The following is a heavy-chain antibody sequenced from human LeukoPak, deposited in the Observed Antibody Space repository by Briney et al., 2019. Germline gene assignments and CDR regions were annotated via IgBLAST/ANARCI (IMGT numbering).Heavy chain of an antibody. J-gene: IGHJ3*02. Sequence: PSETLSLTCTVSGGSISSYYWSWIRQPPGKGLEWIGEINHSGSTNYNPSLKSRVTISVDTSKNQFSLKLSSVTAADTAVYYCASSLAYYDILTGYSHDAFDIWGQGTMVTVSS. CDR2: INHSGST. V-gene: IGHV4-34*01. CDR1: GGSISSYY. CDR3: ASSLAYYDILTGYSHDAFDI. D-gene: IGHD3-9*01.